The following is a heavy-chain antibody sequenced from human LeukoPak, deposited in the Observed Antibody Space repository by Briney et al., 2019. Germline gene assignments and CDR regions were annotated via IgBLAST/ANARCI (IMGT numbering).Heavy chain of an antibody. D-gene: IGHD6-13*01. CDR3: AKRAGQQLTYRYIDL. J-gene: IGHJ2*01. CDR1: GFTFNNYA. Sequence: HPGGSLRLSCAASGFTFNNYAMSWVRQAPGKGLECVSTTSNSYNTYYADSVKGRFTISRDNSKNMLYLQMDSLRADDTAIYYCAKRAGQQLTYRYIDLWGRGTLVSVSS. V-gene: IGHV3-23*01. CDR2: TSNSYNT.